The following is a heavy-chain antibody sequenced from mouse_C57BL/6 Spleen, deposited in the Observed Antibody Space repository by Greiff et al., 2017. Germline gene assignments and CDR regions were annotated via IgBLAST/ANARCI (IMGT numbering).Heavy chain of an antibody. V-gene: IGHV1-64*01. J-gene: IGHJ4*01. CDR1: GYTFTSYW. Sequence: QVQLQQPGAELVKPGASVKLSCKASGYTFTSYWMHWVKQRPGQGLEWIGMIHPNSGSTNYHEKFKSKATLTVDKSSSTAYMQLSSLTAEDSAVYYCLGRLTGRYAMDYWGQGTSVTVSS. CDR3: LGRLTGRYAMDY. D-gene: IGHD4-1*01. CDR2: IHPNSGST.